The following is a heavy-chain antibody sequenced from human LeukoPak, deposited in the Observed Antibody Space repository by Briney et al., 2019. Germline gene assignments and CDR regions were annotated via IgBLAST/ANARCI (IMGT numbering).Heavy chain of an antibody. V-gene: IGHV3-7*01. CDR1: GFTFSSYW. CDR2: IKQDGSEK. D-gene: IGHD2-8*01. CDR3: ARDSYPDSYAIDDY. J-gene: IGHJ4*02. Sequence: PGGSLRLSCAASGFTFSSYWMSWVRQAPGKGLEWVANIKQDGSEKYYVDSVKGRFTTSRDNAKNSLYLQMNSLRAEDTAVYYCARDSYPDSYAIDDYWGQGTLVTVSS.